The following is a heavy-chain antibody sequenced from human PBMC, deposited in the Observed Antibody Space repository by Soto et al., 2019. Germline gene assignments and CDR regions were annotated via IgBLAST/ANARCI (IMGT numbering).Heavy chain of an antibody. Sequence: QVQLVQSGAEVKKPGASVRVSCKASGYTFTNYGITWVRQAPGQGLEWMGWISPYSDDTNYAQNLQGRVTMTTDTSTSTAYMELRSLRSDDTAVFYCARGGASAAARVLNWFDPWGQGTLVTVSS. J-gene: IGHJ5*02. V-gene: IGHV1-18*01. CDR3: ARGGASAAARVLNWFDP. D-gene: IGHD2-2*01. CDR2: ISPYSDDT. CDR1: GYTFTNYG.